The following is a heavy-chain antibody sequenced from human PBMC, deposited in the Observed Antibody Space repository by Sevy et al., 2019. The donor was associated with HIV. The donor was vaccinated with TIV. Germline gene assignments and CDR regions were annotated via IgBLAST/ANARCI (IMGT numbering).Heavy chain of an antibody. CDR2: IHSSGSSS. J-gene: IGHJ4*02. V-gene: IGHV4-39*01. CDR1: GGSIIGNNLY. CDR3: AGTYGSGSFGY. Sequence: SETLSLTCTVSGGSIIGNNLYWGWIRQAPGKGLEWIATIHSSGSSSSYNPPLKSRVTIFIDRSKSQFSLKLSSVTAAGTAVYYCAGTYGSGSFGYWGQGTQVTVSS. D-gene: IGHD3-10*01.